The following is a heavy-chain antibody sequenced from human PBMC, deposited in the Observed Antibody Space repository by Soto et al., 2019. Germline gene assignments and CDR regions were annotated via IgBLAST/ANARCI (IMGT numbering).Heavy chain of an antibody. V-gene: IGHV3-23*01. Sequence: EHLLESGGGFVQPGGSLRLSCAASGFTFKNYGMSWVRQAPGKGLEWVSTISSGGTYTDYADSVKGRFTISRDTSNGIAYLQMSSLKIEDSGVYYCTGAESPDTAYFSLYWGQGTPVTVSS. J-gene: IGHJ4*02. CDR3: TGAESPDTAYFSLY. CDR2: ISSGGTYT. CDR1: GFTFKNYG. D-gene: IGHD7-27*01.